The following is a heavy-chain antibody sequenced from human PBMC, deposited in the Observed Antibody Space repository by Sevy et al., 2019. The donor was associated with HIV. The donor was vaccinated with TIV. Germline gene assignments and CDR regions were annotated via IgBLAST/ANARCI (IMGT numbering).Heavy chain of an antibody. D-gene: IGHD6-19*01. V-gene: IGHV1-18*01. CDR2: ISAYNGNT. Sequence: GESLKISCKASGYTFTSYGISWVRQAPGQGLEWMGWISAYNGNTNYAQKVQGRGTMTTDTSTSTVYMELRSLRSDDTAVYYCANDLEQIAVGGPDAFDIWGQGTMVTVSS. J-gene: IGHJ3*02. CDR1: GYTFTSYG. CDR3: ANDLEQIAVGGPDAFDI.